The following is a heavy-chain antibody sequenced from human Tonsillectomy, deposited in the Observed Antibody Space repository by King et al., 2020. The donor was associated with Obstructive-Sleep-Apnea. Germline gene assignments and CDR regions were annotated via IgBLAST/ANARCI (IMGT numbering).Heavy chain of an antibody. D-gene: IGHD6-13*01. CDR2: IGPSGDT. CDR3: ARAVSSTWDYYYGMDV. Sequence: VQLVESGGGLVQPGGSLRLSCAASGFTFSNYDIHWVRQATRKGLEWVSAIGPSGDTYYPGSVKGRFTISRENAKNSLYLQMNSLRAGDTAVYYCARAVSSTWDYYYGMDVWGQGTTVTVSS. CDR1: GFTFSNYD. V-gene: IGHV3-13*01. J-gene: IGHJ6*02.